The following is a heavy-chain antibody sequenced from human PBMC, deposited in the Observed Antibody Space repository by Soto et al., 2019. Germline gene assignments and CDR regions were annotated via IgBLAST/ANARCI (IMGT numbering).Heavy chain of an antibody. CDR3: ARSQGSSTSLEIYYYYYYGMDV. Sequence: QVQLVQSGAEVTKPGSSVKVSCTASGGTFSSYAISWVRQAPGQGLEWMGGIIPISGTANYAQKFQGRVTITADESTSTAYMELSSLRSEATAVYYCARSQGSSTSLEIYYYYYYGMDVWGQGTTVTVSS. V-gene: IGHV1-69*01. CDR1: GGTFSSYA. CDR2: IIPISGTA. J-gene: IGHJ6*02. D-gene: IGHD2-2*01.